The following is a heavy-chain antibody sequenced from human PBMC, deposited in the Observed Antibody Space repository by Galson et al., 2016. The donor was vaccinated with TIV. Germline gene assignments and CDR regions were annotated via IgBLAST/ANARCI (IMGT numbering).Heavy chain of an antibody. CDR1: GGSITSFY. CDR2: NSHSGVA. Sequence: SETLSLTCSVSGGSITSFYWSWIRQPPGKGLEWIGSNSHSGVAHYRPSLMSRVTMSVDTSKNQFSLKLISVTAADTAVYYRARDHPLSTVFIAYPGKPYHGLDVWGQGTAVTVSS. D-gene: IGHD2/OR15-2a*01. V-gene: IGHV4-4*07. CDR3: ARDHPLSTVFIAYPGKPYHGLDV. J-gene: IGHJ6*02.